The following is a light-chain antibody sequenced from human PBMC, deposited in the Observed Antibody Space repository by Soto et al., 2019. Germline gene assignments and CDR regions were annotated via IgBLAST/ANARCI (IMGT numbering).Light chain of an antibody. J-gene: IGLJ2*01. CDR1: SGDVGGYNY. CDR2: EVS. V-gene: IGLV2-14*01. CDR3: SSYTSSSTLV. Sequence: QSALTQPASVSGSPGRSITISGTGTSGDVGGYNYVSWYQQHPGKAPKLMIYEVSNRPSGVSNRFSGSKSGNTASLTISGLQAEDEADYYCSSYTSSSTLVFGGGTKLTVL.